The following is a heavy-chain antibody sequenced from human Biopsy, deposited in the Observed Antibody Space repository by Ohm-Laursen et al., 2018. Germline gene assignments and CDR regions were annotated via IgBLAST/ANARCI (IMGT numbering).Heavy chain of an antibody. CDR3: ARVEAGTYDALDI. V-gene: IGHV4-59*01. CDR2: IYYSGGT. D-gene: IGHD1-26*01. Sequence: GTLSLTCSVSGGSMTGYEWSWTRLAPGKGLEWNGYIYYSGGTKYNPSLASRVTFSVDMSKSQFSLKLYSVTAADTAVYYCARVEAGTYDALDIWGQGTLVAVSA. J-gene: IGHJ3*02. CDR1: GGSMTGYE.